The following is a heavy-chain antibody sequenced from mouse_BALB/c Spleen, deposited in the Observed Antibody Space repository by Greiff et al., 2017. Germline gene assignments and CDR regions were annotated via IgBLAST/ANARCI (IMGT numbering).Heavy chain of an antibody. J-gene: IGHJ3*01. CDR1: GFTFSSFG. V-gene: IGHV5-17*02. Sequence: EVQRVESGGGLVQPGGSRKLSCAASGFTFSSFGMHWVRQAPEKGLEWVAYISSGSSTIYYADTVKGRFTISRDNPKNTLFLQMTSLRSEDTAMYYCASDYGNYAWFAYWGQGTLVTVSA. D-gene: IGHD2-1*01. CDR2: ISSGSSTI. CDR3: ASDYGNYAWFAY.